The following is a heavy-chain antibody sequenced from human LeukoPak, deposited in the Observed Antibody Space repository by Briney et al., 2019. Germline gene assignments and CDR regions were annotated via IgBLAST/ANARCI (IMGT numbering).Heavy chain of an antibody. CDR3: AKSIQLWLRTDGDAFDI. D-gene: IGHD5-18*01. V-gene: IGHV3-23*01. CDR1: GFTFSSYA. CDR2: ISGSGGST. Sequence: GGSLRLSCVASGFTFSSYAMSWVRQAPGKGLEWVSAISGSGGSTYYADSVKGRFTISRDNSKNTLYLQMNSLRAEDTAVYYCAKSIQLWLRTDGDAFDIWGQGTMVTVSS. J-gene: IGHJ3*02.